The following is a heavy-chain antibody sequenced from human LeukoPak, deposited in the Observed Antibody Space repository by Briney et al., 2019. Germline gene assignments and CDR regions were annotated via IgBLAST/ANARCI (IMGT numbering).Heavy chain of an antibody. CDR3: ARGPRCITIFGVVISPSFDP. CDR2: INHSGST. V-gene: IGHV4-39*07. J-gene: IGHJ5*02. Sequence: SETLSLTCTFSAGSISSSSYYWGWIRQPPGKGLEWIGEINHSGSTNYNPSLKSRVTISVDTSKNQFSLKLSSVTAADTAVYYCARGPRCITIFGVVISPSFDPWGQGTLVTVSS. D-gene: IGHD3-3*01. CDR1: AGSISSSSYY.